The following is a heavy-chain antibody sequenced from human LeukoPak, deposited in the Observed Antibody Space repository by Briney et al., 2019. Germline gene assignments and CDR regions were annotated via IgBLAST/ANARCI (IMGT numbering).Heavy chain of an antibody. J-gene: IGHJ4*02. Sequence: GGSLRLSCAASGFTFSSYSMNWVRQAPGKGLEWVSYISSSSSTIYYADSVKGRFTISRDNAKNSLYLQMNSPRAEDTAVYYCARDGLGYDILTGYYREYCFDYWGQGTLVTVSS. D-gene: IGHD3-9*01. CDR1: GFTFSSYS. CDR2: ISSSSSTI. CDR3: ARDGLGYDILTGYYREYCFDY. V-gene: IGHV3-48*04.